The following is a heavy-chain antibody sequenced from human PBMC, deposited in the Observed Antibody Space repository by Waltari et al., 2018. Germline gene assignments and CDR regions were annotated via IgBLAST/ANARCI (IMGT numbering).Heavy chain of an antibody. J-gene: IGHJ4*02. D-gene: IGHD3-22*01. CDR3: AKDRADTYYYDSSGYPYFDY. CDR2: ISGVVCTT. CDR1: GFTFSSYA. Sequence: EVQLLESGGGLVQPGGSLRLSCAASGFTFSSYAMSWVRQAPGKGLEWVSAISGVVCTTDYADSVKGRFTISRDNSKNTLYLQMNSLRAEDTAVYYCAKDRADTYYYDSSGYPYFDYWGQGTLVTVSS. V-gene: IGHV3-23*01.